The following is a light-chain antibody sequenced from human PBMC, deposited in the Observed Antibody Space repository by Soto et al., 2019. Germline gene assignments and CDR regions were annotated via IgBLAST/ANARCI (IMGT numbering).Light chain of an antibody. CDR3: QQYNNWPRT. Sequence: EIVMTQSPATLSVSPGERATLSCRASQSVSSNLAWYQQKPGQAPRLLIYGASTRATGIPARFSGSGSGTEFTLTISGLQSEDFVVYYCQQYNNWPRTFGQGTKVEIK. V-gene: IGKV3-15*01. CDR1: QSVSSN. CDR2: GAS. J-gene: IGKJ1*01.